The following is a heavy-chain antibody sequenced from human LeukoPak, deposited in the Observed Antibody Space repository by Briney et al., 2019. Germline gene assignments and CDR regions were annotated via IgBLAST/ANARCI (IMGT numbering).Heavy chain of an antibody. CDR2: IYPGDSDT. J-gene: IGHJ4*02. D-gene: IGHD2-2*02. CDR1: GYSFTSYW. V-gene: IGHV5-51*01. CDR3: ARQFRSSTSCYKAIDY. Sequence: PGESLKISCKGSGYSFTSYWIGWVRQMPGKGLEWMGIIYPGDSDTRYSPSFQGQVTISADKSISTAYLQWSSLKASDTAMYYCARQFRSSTSCYKAIDYWGQGTLVTVSS.